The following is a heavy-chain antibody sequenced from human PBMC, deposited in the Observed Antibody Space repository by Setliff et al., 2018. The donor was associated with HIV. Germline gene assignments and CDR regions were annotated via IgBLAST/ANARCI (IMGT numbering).Heavy chain of an antibody. V-gene: IGHV4-4*07. CDR3: ARGSRQLTIFGVVFKTNYYFMDV. D-gene: IGHD3-3*01. Sequence: SETLSLTCTVSGGSISSYYWSWIRQPAGKGLEWIGRIYTSESANYNPSLKSRVTMSVDTSKNQFSLTLNSVTAADTAVYYCARGSRQLTIFGVVFKTNYYFMDVRGKGTAVTVSS. CDR1: GGSISSYY. CDR2: IYTSESA. J-gene: IGHJ6*03.